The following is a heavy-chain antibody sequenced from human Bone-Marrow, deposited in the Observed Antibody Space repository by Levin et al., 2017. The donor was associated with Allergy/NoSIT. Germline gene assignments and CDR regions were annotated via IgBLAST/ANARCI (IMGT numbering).Heavy chain of an antibody. CDR1: GYTFTGHY. CDR3: ARDGLYGSSFVVTFNWMDP. V-gene: IGHV1-2*02. J-gene: IGHJ5*02. D-gene: IGHD6-13*01. Sequence: PRASVKVSCQASGYTFTGHYIHWVKQAPGQGLEWMGWINPNSGDTNYAQKFEGRVTMTRDSSLNTAYMELSGLKFDDTAVYFCARDGLYGSSFVVTFNWMDPWGQGTLVTVSS. CDR2: INPNSGDT.